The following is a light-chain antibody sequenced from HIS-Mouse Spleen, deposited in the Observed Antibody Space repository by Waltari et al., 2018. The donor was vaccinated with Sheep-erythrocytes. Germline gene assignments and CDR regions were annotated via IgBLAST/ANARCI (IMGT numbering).Light chain of an antibody. CDR3: SSYAGSNNWV. Sequence: QSALTQPASVSGSPGQSITISCTGTSSDVGSYNLVSWYQQHPGKAPKLMIYEGSKRPSGVSNSFSGSKSGNTASLTVSGLQAEDEADYYCSSYAGSNNWVFGGGTKLTVL. J-gene: IGLJ3*02. CDR1: SSDVGSYNL. V-gene: IGLV2-14*02. CDR2: EGS.